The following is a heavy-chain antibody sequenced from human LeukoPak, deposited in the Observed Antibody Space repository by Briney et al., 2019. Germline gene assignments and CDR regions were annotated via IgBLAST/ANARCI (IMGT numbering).Heavy chain of an antibody. D-gene: IGHD6-6*01. CDR3: ARVRGEYSSSLYYYYYMDV. CDR2: IYYSGST. CDR1: GGSISSYY. Sequence: PSETLSLTCTVSGGSISSYYWSWIRQPPGKGLEWIGYIYYSGSTNYNPSLKSRVTISVDTSKNQFSLKLSSVTAADTAVYYCARVRGEYSSSLYYYYYMDVWGKGTTVTVSS. J-gene: IGHJ6*03. V-gene: IGHV4-59*01.